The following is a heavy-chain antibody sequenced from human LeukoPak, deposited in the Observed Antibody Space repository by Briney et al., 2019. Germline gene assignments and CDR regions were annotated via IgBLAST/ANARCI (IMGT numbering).Heavy chain of an antibody. CDR1: GGSVSSGGYY. D-gene: IGHD5-12*01. V-gene: IGHV4-61*08. J-gene: IGHJ4*02. CDR3: ASGSGYDWRY. CDR2: TYYSGSA. Sequence: SETLSLTCSISGGSVSSGGYYWNWIRQPPGKGLEWIGHTYYSGSANYNPSLKSRVTISVGTSKNQFSLKLSSVTAADTAVYYCASGSGYDWRYWGQGTLVTVSS.